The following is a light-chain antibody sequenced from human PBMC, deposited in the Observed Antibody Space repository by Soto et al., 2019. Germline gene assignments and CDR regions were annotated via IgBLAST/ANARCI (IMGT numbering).Light chain of an antibody. CDR1: QNIYSN. J-gene: IGKJ1*01. CDR2: RAS. Sequence: IALTQSPATLSLSPRGRVTPSFWASQNIYSNLGWYQQRPGQAPRLIIYRASARPTGIPARFSGSGSGTEFTLTISSLQSEDFATYYCQQYHNLWSFGRGTKVDIK. V-gene: IGKV3-15*01. CDR3: QQYHNLWS.